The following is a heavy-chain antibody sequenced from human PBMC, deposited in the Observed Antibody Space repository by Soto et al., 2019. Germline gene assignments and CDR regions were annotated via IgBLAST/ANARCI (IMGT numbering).Heavy chain of an antibody. CDR1: GASISYGGFS. J-gene: IGHJ4*02. CDR2: ISHLENT. V-gene: IGHV4-30-2*06. D-gene: IGHD5-12*01. Sequence: SETLSLTCTVSGASISYGGFSWSWILHSPGKGLEWIGYISHLENTYLHPSFKSRLTMSIDRSRNQFSLNLSSVTAADRAVYYCVRGGGYDPFDYWGQGVLVTV. CDR3: VRGGGYDPFDY.